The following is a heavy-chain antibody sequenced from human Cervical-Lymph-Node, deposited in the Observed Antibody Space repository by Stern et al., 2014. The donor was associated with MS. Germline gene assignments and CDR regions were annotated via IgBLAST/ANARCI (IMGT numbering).Heavy chain of an antibody. V-gene: IGHV3-9*01. Sequence: EVQLVESGGGLVQPGRSLRLSCAASGFTFDDYAMHWVRQAPGKGLEWVSNISWNSGSIDYADSVKGRFTISRDNAKNSLYLQMNSLRAEDTALYYCARSKVIVGAPFDYWGQGTLVTVSS. CDR3: ARSKVIVGAPFDY. J-gene: IGHJ4*02. CDR1: GFTFDDYA. D-gene: IGHD1-26*01. CDR2: ISWNSGSI.